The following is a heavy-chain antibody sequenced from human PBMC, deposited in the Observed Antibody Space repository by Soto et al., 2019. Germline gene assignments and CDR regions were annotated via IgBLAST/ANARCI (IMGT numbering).Heavy chain of an antibody. CDR2: IIPILGIA. V-gene: IGHV1-69*02. J-gene: IGHJ4*01. D-gene: IGHD5-18*01. CDR1: ASPFCSYT. CDR3: ARVDTAMVSISDY. Sequence: ASVKFPCKDSASPFCSYTISWVRQAPGQGLEWMGRIIPILGIANYAQKFQGRVTITADKSTSTAYMELSSLRPEDTAVYYCARVDTAMVSISDYWG.